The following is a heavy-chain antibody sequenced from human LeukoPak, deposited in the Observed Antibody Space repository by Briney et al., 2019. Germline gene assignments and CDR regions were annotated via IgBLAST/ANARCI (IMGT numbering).Heavy chain of an antibody. V-gene: IGHV3-21*01. CDR3: ARVLEAASFDY. J-gene: IGHJ4*02. CDR1: GFIFYNSG. CDR2: ISSSSSYI. D-gene: IGHD6-13*01. Sequence: GGTLRLSCAASGFIFYNSGMAWLRQAPGKGLEWVSSISSSSSYIYYADSVRGRFTMSRDNAKNSLYLQMNSLRAEDTAVYYCARVLEAASFDYWGQGTPVTVSS.